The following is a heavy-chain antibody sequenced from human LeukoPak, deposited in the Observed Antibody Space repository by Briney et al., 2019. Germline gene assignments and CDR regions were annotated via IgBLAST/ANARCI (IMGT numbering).Heavy chain of an antibody. Sequence: GGSLRLSCAASGFTFSSYGMHWVRQAPGKGLEWVAVIWYDGSNKYYADSVKGRFTISRDNSKNTLYLQMNSLRAEDTAVYYCARDSRNDFDFQHWGQGTLVTVSS. D-gene: IGHD2-21*02. V-gene: IGHV3-33*01. CDR3: ARDSRNDFDFQH. J-gene: IGHJ1*01. CDR1: GFTFSSYG. CDR2: IWYDGSNK.